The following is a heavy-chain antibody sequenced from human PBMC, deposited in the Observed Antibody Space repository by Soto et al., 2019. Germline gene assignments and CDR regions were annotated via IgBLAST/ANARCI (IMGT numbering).Heavy chain of an antibody. V-gene: IGHV1-69*06. CDR1: GGTFSSYA. D-gene: IGHD2-8*01. CDR2: IIPIFGTA. CDR3: AREFLGYCTNGVCYTKYYYYYYGMDV. J-gene: IGHJ6*02. Sequence: QVQLVQSGAEVKKPGSSVKVSCKASGGTFSSYAISWVRQAPGQGLEWMGGIIPIFGTANYAQKFQGRVTITADKSTSTAYMELSSLRSEDTAVYYCAREFLGYCTNGVCYTKYYYYYYGMDVWGQGTTFTVSS.